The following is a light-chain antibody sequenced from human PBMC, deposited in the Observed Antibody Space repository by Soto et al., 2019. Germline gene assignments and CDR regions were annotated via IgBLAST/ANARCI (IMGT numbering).Light chain of an antibody. CDR3: QQYGGSPRLS. CDR1: QSVSNNY. Sequence: EVVLTQSPGTLSLSPGERATLSCRATQSVSNNYLAWYQQKPGQAPRLLFYGASSRATGIPDRFSGSGSGTDFTLTISRLEPEDFVVYYCQQYGGSPRLSFGGGTKVEIK. V-gene: IGKV3-20*01. CDR2: GAS. J-gene: IGKJ4*01.